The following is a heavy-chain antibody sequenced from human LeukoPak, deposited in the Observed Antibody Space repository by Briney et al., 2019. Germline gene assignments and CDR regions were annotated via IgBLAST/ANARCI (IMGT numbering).Heavy chain of an antibody. CDR1: GGSFSGYY. CDR3: ARDQVITMVRGATNWFDP. CDR2: INHSGST. Sequence: SETLSLTCAVYGGSFSGYYWSWIRQPPGKGLEWIGEINHSGSTNYNPSLKSRVTISVDTSKNQFSLKLSSVTAADTAVYYCARDQVITMVRGATNWFDPWGQGTLVTVSS. J-gene: IGHJ5*02. V-gene: IGHV4-34*01. D-gene: IGHD3-10*01.